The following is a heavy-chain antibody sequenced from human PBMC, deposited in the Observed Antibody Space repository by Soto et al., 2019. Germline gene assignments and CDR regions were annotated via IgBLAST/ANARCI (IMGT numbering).Heavy chain of an antibody. Sequence: VKVSCKASGGTFSSYTISWVRQAPGQGLEWMGRIIPILGIANYAQKFQGRVTITADKSTSTAYMELSSLRSEDTAVYYCARTSNTVTTPVYYYYYMDVWGKGTTVTVSS. J-gene: IGHJ6*03. CDR2: IIPILGIA. D-gene: IGHD4-17*01. V-gene: IGHV1-69*02. CDR3: ARTSNTVTTPVYYYYYMDV. CDR1: GGTFSSYT.